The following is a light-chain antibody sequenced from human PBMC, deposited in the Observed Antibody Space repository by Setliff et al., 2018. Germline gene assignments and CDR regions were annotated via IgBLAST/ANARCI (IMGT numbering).Light chain of an antibody. V-gene: IGLV2-14*03. CDR3: CSYRKTDTLVYV. Sequence: QSALTQPASVSGSPGQSITISCSGTSSDVGSYDLVSWYQQHPGKAPKLIIYAVSDRPSGVSNRFSGSKSGNTASLTISGLQTDDEAHYYCCSYRKTDTLVYVFGTGTKVTVL. J-gene: IGLJ1*01. CDR2: AVS. CDR1: SSDVGSYDL.